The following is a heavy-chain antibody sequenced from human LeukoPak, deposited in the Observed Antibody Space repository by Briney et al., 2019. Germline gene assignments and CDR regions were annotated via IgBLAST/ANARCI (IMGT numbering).Heavy chain of an antibody. CDR3: AKVASLCTSTSCVRGGFDY. CDR1: GFTFSNHA. CDR2: LSGSGGST. Sequence: PGGSLRLSCTASGFTFSNHAMSWVRQAPGKGLEWVSALSGSGGSTYYADSVKGRFTISRDNSKNTLYLQMNSLRAEDTAKYYCAKVASLCTSTSCVRGGFDYWGQGTLATVSS. V-gene: IGHV3-23*01. D-gene: IGHD2-2*01. J-gene: IGHJ4*02.